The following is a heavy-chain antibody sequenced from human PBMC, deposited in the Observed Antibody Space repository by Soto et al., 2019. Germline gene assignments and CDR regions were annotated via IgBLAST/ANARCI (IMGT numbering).Heavy chain of an antibody. CDR2: TYYRSRWSF. V-gene: IGHV6-1*01. Sequence: LSLTCAISGDIVSSNTGAWNWIRQSPSRGLEWLGRTYYRSRWSFDYAVSVRSRITIDPDTSKNEFSLHLDFLTPEDTAVYYCAGVTWFRSMDVWGQGTPVTVSS. CDR1: GDIVSSNTGA. D-gene: IGHD3-10*01. CDR3: AGVTWFRSMDV. J-gene: IGHJ6*02.